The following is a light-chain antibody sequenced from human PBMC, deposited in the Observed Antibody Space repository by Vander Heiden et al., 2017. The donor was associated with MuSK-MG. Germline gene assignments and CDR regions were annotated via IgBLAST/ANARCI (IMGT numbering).Light chain of an antibody. Sequence: EIVLTQSPATLSLSPGDRATLSCRAGQSVGNYFAWFQQKPGQAPRLLIYDASKRATGIPARFSGSGSGTDFTLTISSLEPEDFAVYYCQQRDDWPLTFGPGARLEIK. J-gene: IGKJ5*01. CDR2: DAS. CDR3: QQRDDWPLT. V-gene: IGKV3-11*01. CDR1: QSVGNY.